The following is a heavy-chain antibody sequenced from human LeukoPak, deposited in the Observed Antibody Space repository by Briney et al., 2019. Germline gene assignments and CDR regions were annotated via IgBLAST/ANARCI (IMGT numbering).Heavy chain of an antibody. CDR1: GFTFSNCS. V-gene: IGHV3-21*01. Sequence: GGSLKLSCAASGFTFSNCSMNWVRQAPGKGLEWVSSISSSSTYIYYADSVKGRFTISRDNAKNSLYLQMNSLRAEDTAVYYCARAPKGYCSGGSCYLRRYDMDVWGKGTTVTVSS. D-gene: IGHD2-15*01. CDR3: ARAPKGYCSGGSCYLRRYDMDV. CDR2: ISSSSTYI. J-gene: IGHJ6*03.